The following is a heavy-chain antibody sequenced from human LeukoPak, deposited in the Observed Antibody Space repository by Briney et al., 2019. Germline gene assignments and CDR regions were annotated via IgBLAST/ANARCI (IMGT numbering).Heavy chain of an antibody. Sequence: SETLSLTCTVSGYSISSGYYWSWIRQPPGKGLEWIGYIYYSGSTNYNPSLKSRVTISVDTSKNQFSLKLSSVTAADTAVYYCARDRVDTAMNSRGYYGMDVWGQGTTVTVSS. V-gene: IGHV4-61*01. CDR2: IYYSGST. D-gene: IGHD5-18*01. CDR3: ARDRVDTAMNSRGYYGMDV. CDR1: GYSISSGYY. J-gene: IGHJ6*02.